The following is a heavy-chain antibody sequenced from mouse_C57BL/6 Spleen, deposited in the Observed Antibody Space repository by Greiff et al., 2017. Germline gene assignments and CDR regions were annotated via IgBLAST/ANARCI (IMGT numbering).Heavy chain of an antibody. CDR3: ARSSGTLCDY. CDR1: GYTFTSYW. V-gene: IGHV1-64*01. CDR2: IHPNSGST. J-gene: IGHJ2*01. Sequence: QVQLQQPGAELVKPGASVKLSCKASGYTFTSYWMHWVKQRPGQGLEWIGMIHPNSGSTNYNEKFKSKATLTVDKSASTAYMQLSSLTSEDSAVYYCARSSGTLCDYWGQGTTLTVSS. D-gene: IGHD4-1*01.